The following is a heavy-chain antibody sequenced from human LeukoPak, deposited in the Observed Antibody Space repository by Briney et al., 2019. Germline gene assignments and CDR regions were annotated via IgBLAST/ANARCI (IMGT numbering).Heavy chain of an antibody. CDR3: ARAPSWSGFSSYYYMDV. D-gene: IGHD3-3*01. Sequence: GASVKVSCKASGYTFTSDDINWVRQATGQGLDWMGWMNPNSGNTGYAQKFQGRVTMTRNTSISTAYMELSSLRSEDTAVYYCARAPSWSGFSSYYYMDVWGKGTTVTVSS. J-gene: IGHJ6*03. V-gene: IGHV1-8*01. CDR2: MNPNSGNT. CDR1: GYTFTSDD.